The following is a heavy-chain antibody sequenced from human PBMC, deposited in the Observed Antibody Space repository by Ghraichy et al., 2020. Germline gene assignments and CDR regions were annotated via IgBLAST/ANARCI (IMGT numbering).Heavy chain of an antibody. Sequence: GGSLRLSCAASGFTFTSYWMSWVRQAPGKGLEWVANIKQDGSEKYYVDSVKGRFTISRDNAKNSLYLQMNSLRAEDTAVYYCARGGTYYDFWGGSYYYYGLDVWGQGTTVTGSS. J-gene: IGHJ6*02. CDR2: IKQDGSEK. V-gene: IGHV3-7*01. D-gene: IGHD3-3*01. CDR1: GFTFTSYW. CDR3: ARGGTYYDFWGGSYYYYGLDV.